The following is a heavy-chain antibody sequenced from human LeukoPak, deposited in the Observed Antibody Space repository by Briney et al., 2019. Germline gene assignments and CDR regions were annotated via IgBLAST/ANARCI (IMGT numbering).Heavy chain of an antibody. Sequence: GGSLRLSCAASGFSLGSYSMNWVRQAPGKGLEWVSVIYSGGSTYYADSVKGRFTISRDNSKNTLYLQMNSLRAEDTAVYYCVRGDYGDYTLFDYWGQGTLVTVSS. V-gene: IGHV3-53*01. CDR1: GFSLGSYS. J-gene: IGHJ4*02. D-gene: IGHD4-17*01. CDR3: VRGDYGDYTLFDY. CDR2: IYSGGST.